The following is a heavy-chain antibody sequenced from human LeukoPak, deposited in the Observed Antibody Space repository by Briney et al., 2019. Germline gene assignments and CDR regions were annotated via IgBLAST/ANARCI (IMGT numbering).Heavy chain of an antibody. D-gene: IGHD5-24*01. CDR3: AKSVETATVFFDC. J-gene: IGHJ4*02. CDR2: IYYSGST. CDR1: GGSISSSAYY. Sequence: SETLSLTCTVSGGSISSSAYYWGWIRQPPGKGLEWIGSIYYSGSTYYNPSLKSRVTISVDTSKNQFSLKLSSVTAADTAVYYCAKSVETATVFFDCWGQGTLVTVSS. V-gene: IGHV4-39*01.